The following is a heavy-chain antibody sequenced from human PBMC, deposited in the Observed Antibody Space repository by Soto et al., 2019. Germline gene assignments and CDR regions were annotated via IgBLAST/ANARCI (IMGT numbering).Heavy chain of an antibody. Sequence: QVQLQESGPGLVKPSQTLSLTCTVSGGSISSGGYYWSWIRQHPGKGLEWIGYIYYSGSTYYNPSLQSQGTISVATSKTQFSLKLSSVTAADTAVSYCARPFGVAAAGPFDYWGQGPLVTVSS. J-gene: IGHJ4*02. V-gene: IGHV4-31*01. CDR2: IYYSGST. CDR1: GGSISSGGYY. D-gene: IGHD6-13*01. CDR3: ARPFGVAAAGPFDY.